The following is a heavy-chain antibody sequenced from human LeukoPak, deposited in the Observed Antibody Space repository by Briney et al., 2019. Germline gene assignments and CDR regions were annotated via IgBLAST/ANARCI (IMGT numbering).Heavy chain of an antibody. Sequence: PGGCLTLSCAASGFTFSSYAMSWVRHAPGKGLEWVSAISGSGGSTYYTDSVKGRFTISRDNSKNTLYLQMNSLRAEDTAVYYCAKDHDILTGYYNFDYWGQGTLVTVSS. J-gene: IGHJ4*02. CDR3: AKDHDILTGYYNFDY. V-gene: IGHV3-23*01. D-gene: IGHD3-9*01. CDR1: GFTFSSYA. CDR2: ISGSGGST.